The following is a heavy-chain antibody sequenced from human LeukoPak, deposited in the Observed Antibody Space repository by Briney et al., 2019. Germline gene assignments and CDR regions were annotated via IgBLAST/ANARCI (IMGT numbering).Heavy chain of an antibody. CDR2: INPNSGGT. CDR3: ARGPIAAAGILSGP. J-gene: IGHJ5*02. CDR1: GYTSTGYY. Sequence: ASVKVSCKASGYTSTGYYMHWVRQAPGQGLEWMGWINPNSGGTNYAQKFQGWVTMTRDTSISTAYMELSRLRSDDTAVYYCARGPIAAAGILSGPWGQGTLVTVSS. D-gene: IGHD6-13*01. V-gene: IGHV1-2*04.